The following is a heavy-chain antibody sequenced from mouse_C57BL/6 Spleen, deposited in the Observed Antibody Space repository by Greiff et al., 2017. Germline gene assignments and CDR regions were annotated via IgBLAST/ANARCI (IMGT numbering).Heavy chain of an antibody. J-gene: IGHJ4*01. CDR2: INPYNGGT. Sequence: EVKLMESGPVLVKPGASVKMSCKASGYTFTDYYMNWVKQSHGKSLEWIGVINPYNGGTSYNQKFKGKATLTVDKSSSTAYMELNSLTSEDSAVYYCARDGGLLYAMDYWGQGTSVTVSS. D-gene: IGHD2-3*01. V-gene: IGHV1-19*01. CDR3: ARDGGLLYAMDY. CDR1: GYTFTDYY.